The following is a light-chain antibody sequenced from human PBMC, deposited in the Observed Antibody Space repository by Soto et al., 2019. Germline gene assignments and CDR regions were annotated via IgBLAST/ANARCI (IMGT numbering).Light chain of an antibody. V-gene: IGKV3-11*01. CDR3: QQRTNWRRT. J-gene: IGKJ4*01. Sequence: EIWMTQCPATLSVSPGERATLSCGASQSVSSNLDWYQQKPGQAPRLLIYGASNRATGIPARFSGSGSGTDFTLTISSLEPEDFAVYYCQQRTNWRRTFGGGTKVDI. CDR1: QSVSSN. CDR2: GAS.